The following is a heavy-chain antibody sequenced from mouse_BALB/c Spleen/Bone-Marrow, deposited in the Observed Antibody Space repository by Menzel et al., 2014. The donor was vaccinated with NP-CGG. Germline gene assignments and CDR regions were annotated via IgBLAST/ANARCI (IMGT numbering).Heavy chain of an antibody. CDR3: ARYGNGLIDY. Sequence: VTLKECGAELVKPGASVKLSCTASGFNIKDTYMHWVKQRPEQRLERIGTIYPANGDTKYDPKFQGKATITADTSSNTAYLQLISLTSEDAAVYYSARYGNGLIDYWGEGTSVTVSS. CDR2: IYPANGDT. V-gene: IGHV14-3*02. D-gene: IGHD2-1*01. J-gene: IGHJ4*01. CDR1: GFNIKDTY.